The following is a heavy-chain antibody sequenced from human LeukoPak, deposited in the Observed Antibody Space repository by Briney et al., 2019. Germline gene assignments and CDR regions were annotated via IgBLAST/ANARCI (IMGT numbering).Heavy chain of an antibody. CDR1: GFTVSSNY. Sequence: GGSLRLSCAASGFTVSSNYMSWVRRAPGKGLEWVSAIYSGGSTYYADSVKGRFTISRDNAKNSLYLQMNSLRAEDTAVHYCAREGYSYSSSSHAFDIWGQGTMVTVSS. D-gene: IGHD6-13*01. V-gene: IGHV3-66*01. J-gene: IGHJ3*02. CDR2: IYSGGST. CDR3: AREGYSYSSSSHAFDI.